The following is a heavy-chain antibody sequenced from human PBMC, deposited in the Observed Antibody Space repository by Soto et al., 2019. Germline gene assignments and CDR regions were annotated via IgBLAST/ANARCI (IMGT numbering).Heavy chain of an antibody. Sequence: PGGSLRLSCAASNSGFTFSSYAMHWVRQAPGKGLEWVAVISYDGSNKYYADSVKGRFTISRDNSKNTLYLQMNSLRAEDTAVYYCPLTLNMIVHAFDIWGQGTMVTVSS. CDR2: ISYDGSNK. CDR3: PLTLNMIVHAFDI. CDR1: GFTFSSYA. V-gene: IGHV3-30-3*01. D-gene: IGHD3-22*01. J-gene: IGHJ3*02.